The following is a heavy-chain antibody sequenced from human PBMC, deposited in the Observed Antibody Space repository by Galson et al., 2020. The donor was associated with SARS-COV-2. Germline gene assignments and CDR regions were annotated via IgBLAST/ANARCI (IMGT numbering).Heavy chain of an antibody. CDR2: IYTSGST. CDR3: ARGIYDSSGYYGYYFDY. Sequence: SETLSLTCTVSGGSISSYYWSWIRQPAGKGLEWIGRIYTSGSTNYKPTLKSRVTMSVDTPKNQLSLKLSSVTAADTAVYYCARGIYDSSGYYGYYFDYWGQGTLVTVSS. V-gene: IGHV4-4*07. J-gene: IGHJ4*02. D-gene: IGHD3-22*01. CDR1: GGSISSYY.